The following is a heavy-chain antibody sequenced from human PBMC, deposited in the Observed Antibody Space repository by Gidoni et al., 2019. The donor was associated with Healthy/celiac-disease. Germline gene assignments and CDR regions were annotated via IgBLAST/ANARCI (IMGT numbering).Heavy chain of an antibody. V-gene: IGHV4-61*02. CDR2: IYTSGST. CDR1: GGSISSGSYS. D-gene: IGHD6-6*01. Sequence: QVQLQESGPGLVKPSQTLSLTCTFSGGSISSGSYSWSWSRQPAGKGLEWIGRIYTSGSTNYNPSLKSRVTISVDTSKNQFSLKLSSVTAADTAVYYCARARPTYYFDYWGQGTLVTVSS. J-gene: IGHJ4*02. CDR3: ARARPTYYFDY.